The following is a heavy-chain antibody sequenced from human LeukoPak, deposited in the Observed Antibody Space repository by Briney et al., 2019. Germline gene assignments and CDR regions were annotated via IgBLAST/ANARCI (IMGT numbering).Heavy chain of an antibody. CDR3: ARGPQYYDILTGYLY. CDR2: IWYDGSNK. D-gene: IGHD3-9*01. J-gene: IGHJ4*02. Sequence: PGRSLRLSCAASGFTLSSYGMHWVRQAPGKGLEWVAVIWYDGSNKYYADSVKGRFTISRDNSKNTLYLQMNSLRAEDTAVYYCARGPQYYDILTGYLYWGQGTLVTVSS. V-gene: IGHV3-33*01. CDR1: GFTLSSYG.